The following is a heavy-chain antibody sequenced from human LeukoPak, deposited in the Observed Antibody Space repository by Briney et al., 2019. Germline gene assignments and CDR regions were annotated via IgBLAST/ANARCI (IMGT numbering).Heavy chain of an antibody. J-gene: IGHJ4*02. D-gene: IGHD6-19*01. CDR3: TSGIAVAGYFDY. V-gene: IGHV3-49*04. CDR2: IRSKAYGGTT. Sequence: GGSLRLSCTAPGFTFCAYAMSSVRQAPGKGPDRVGFIRSKAYGGTTEYAASVNGKFTTSRDDSKSIAYPQMNSLKTGDTAVYYCTSGIAVAGYFDYWGQGTLVTVSS. CDR1: GFTFCAYA.